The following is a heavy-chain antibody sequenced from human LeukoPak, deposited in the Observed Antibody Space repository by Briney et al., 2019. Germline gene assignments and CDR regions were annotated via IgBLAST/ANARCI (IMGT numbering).Heavy chain of an antibody. CDR1: GFIFSSYP. CDR3: AKDMSYQLLPSYYFDY. V-gene: IGHV3-23*01. D-gene: IGHD2-2*01. J-gene: IGHJ4*02. CDR2: IVGHGGNT. Sequence: HPGGSLRLSCAASGFIFSSYPMSWVRQAPGKGLEWVSSIVGHGGNTYYADSAKGRFTISRDNSKNTLYLQMNSLRAEDTAVYYCAKDMSYQLLPSYYFDYWGQGTLVTVSS.